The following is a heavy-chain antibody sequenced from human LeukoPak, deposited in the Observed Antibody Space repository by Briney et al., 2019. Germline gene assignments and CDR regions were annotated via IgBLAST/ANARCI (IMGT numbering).Heavy chain of an antibody. J-gene: IGHJ4*02. CDR1: GGSFSGYY. CDR3: ARGYDILTGYTRSFDY. CDR2: INHSGSP. V-gene: IGHV4-34*01. D-gene: IGHD3-9*01. Sequence: PSETLSLTCAVYGGSFSGYYWSWIRQPPGKGLEWIGEINHSGSPNYNPSLKSRVTISVDTSKNQFSLKLSSVTAADTAVYYCARGYDILTGYTRSFDYWGQGTLVTVSS.